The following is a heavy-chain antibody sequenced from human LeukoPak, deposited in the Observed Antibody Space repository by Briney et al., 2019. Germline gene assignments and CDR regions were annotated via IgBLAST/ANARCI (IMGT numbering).Heavy chain of an antibody. CDR2: ISYDGSNK. D-gene: IGHD6-13*01. V-gene: IGHV3-30*18. Sequence: GGSLRLSCAASGFTFSSYGMHWVRQAPGKGLEWVAVISYDGSNKYYADSVKGRFTISRDNSKNTLYLQMNSLRAEDTAVYYCAKDRVAAAGTHFQHWGQGTLATVSS. CDR3: AKDRVAAAGTHFQH. CDR1: GFTFSSYG. J-gene: IGHJ1*01.